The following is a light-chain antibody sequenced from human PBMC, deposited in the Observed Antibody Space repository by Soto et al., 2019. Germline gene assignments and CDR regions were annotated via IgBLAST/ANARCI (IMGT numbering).Light chain of an antibody. CDR3: QQTYTTPLT. CDR1: QNIKTY. V-gene: IGKV1-39*01. CDR2: AAS. Sequence: DIQMTQSPSSLSASVGDSVTITCRASQNIKTYLNWYQQKPGKAPNLLIYAASSLHSGVPSRFSGSGSGTHFTLTISDLQPEDFATYFCQQTYTTPLTFGGGTKV. J-gene: IGKJ4*01.